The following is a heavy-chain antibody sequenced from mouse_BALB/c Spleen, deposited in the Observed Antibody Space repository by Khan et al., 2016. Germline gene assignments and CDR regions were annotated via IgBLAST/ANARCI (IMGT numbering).Heavy chain of an antibody. CDR1: GFTFSNYW. Sequence: EVKLEESGGGLVQPGGSMKLSCVASGFTFSNYWTNWVRQPPEMGRVRVAEIRLKSDDYVTHYAESVKGRFTISRDDSKSSVYLQMNNLRAEDTGIYYCWIRLWGQGTTLTVS. V-gene: IGHV6-6*02. D-gene: IGHD1-2*01. CDR2: IRLKSDDYVT. CDR3: WIRL. J-gene: IGHJ2*01.